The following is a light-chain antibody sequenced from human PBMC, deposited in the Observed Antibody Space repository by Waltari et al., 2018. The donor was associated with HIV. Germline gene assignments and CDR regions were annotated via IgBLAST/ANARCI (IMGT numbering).Light chain of an antibody. J-gene: IGLJ1*01. CDR1: SSDVVGYNY. CDR2: DVS. CDR3: CSYAGSYTFV. V-gene: IGLV2-11*01. Sequence: QSALTQPRSVSGSPGQSVTISCTGTSSDVVGYNYVSWYQQHPGKAPKLMIYDVSKRPSGGPDRFSGSKSGNTASLTISGLQAEDEADYYCCSYAGSYTFVFGTGTKVTVL.